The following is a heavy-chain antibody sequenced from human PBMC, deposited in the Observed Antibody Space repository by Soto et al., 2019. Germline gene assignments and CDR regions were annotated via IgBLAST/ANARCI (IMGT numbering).Heavy chain of an antibody. CDR1: GGSFSGYY. D-gene: IGHD3-22*01. J-gene: IGHJ4*02. CDR3: ARRGYYDSSGYYSTRIFDY. Sequence: SETLSLTCAVYGGSFSGYYWSWIRQPPGKGLEWIGEINHSGSTNYNPSLKSRVTISVDTSKNQFSLKLSSVTAADTAVYYCARRGYYDSSGYYSTRIFDYWGQGTLVTVSS. CDR2: INHSGST. V-gene: IGHV4-34*01.